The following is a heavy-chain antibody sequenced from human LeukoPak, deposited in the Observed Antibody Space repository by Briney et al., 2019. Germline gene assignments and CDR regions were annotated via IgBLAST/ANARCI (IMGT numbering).Heavy chain of an antibody. Sequence: PGGSLRLSCAASGFTFSSYSMNWVRQAPGKGLEWVSYISSSSSYIYYAGSVKGRFTISRDNAKNSLYLQMNSLRAEDTAVYYCARMVVTAYYFDYWGQGTLVTVSS. CDR2: ISSSSSYI. J-gene: IGHJ4*02. D-gene: IGHD2-15*01. V-gene: IGHV3-21*01. CDR3: ARMVVTAYYFDY. CDR1: GFTFSSYS.